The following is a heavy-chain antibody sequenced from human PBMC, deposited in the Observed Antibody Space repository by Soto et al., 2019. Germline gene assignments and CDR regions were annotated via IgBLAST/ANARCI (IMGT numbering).Heavy chain of an antibody. CDR3: AKSTGGTANGMGV. CDR2: ISWNSGTI. CDR1: GFSFDDYA. D-gene: IGHD2-8*02. J-gene: IGHJ6*02. Sequence: EVQVVESGGGLVQPGRSLRLSCAASGFSFDDYAMHWVRQAPGKGLEWVSGISWNSGTIGYADSVKGRFTISRDNAKTSLYLQMNSLRAEDTALYYCAKSTGGTANGMGVWGQGTTVTVSS. V-gene: IGHV3-9*01.